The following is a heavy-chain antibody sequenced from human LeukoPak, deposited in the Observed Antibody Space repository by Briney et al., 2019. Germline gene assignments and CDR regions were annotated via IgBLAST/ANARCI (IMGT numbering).Heavy chain of an antibody. V-gene: IGHV4-59*01. J-gene: IGHJ4*02. D-gene: IGHD2-2*01. CDR3: ARWYCTSTTCYHLAY. CDR2: IYHSGRA. Sequence: SETLSHTCTVSDASLTGYYWSWIRQSPGRGLEYIGHIYHSGRADYNPSLRSRVTISVDTSKNQFYLKLNSVTAADTAVYYCARWYCTSTTCYHLAYWGQGTLVTVSS. CDR1: DASLTGYY.